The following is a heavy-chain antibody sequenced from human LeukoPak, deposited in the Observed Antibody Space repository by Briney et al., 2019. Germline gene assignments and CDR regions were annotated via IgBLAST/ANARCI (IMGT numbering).Heavy chain of an antibody. J-gene: IGHJ4*02. D-gene: IGHD1-7*01. CDR1: GLTFSRYN. Sequence: PGGSLGLSCAASGLTFSRYNMNWVRQAPGKGLEWVSSIGTSSNNIYYTDSVKGRFTISRDNAKNSLYLQVDSLRVEDTAVYFCASGTVGNYALDYWGQGTLVTVSS. CDR3: ASGTVGNYALDY. CDR2: IGTSSNNI. V-gene: IGHV3-21*01.